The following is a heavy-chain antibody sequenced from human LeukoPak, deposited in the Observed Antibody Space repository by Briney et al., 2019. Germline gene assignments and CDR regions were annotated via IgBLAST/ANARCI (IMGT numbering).Heavy chain of an antibody. CDR3: AGLQVMTTVTTSYFDY. CDR1: GGSFSGYY. J-gene: IGHJ4*02. Sequence: PSETLSLTCAVYGGSFSGYYWSWIRQPPGKGLEWIGEINHSGSTNYNPSLKSRVTISVDTSKNQFSLKLSSVTAADTAVYYCAGLQVMTTVTTSYFDYWGQGTLVTVSS. V-gene: IGHV4-34*01. CDR2: INHSGST. D-gene: IGHD4-17*01.